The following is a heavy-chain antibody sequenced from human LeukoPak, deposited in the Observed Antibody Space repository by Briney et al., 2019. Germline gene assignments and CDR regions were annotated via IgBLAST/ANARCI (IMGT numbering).Heavy chain of an antibody. CDR1: GYTFTDYY. V-gene: IGHV1-2*02. CDR3: ARETYYYDSSGYYPYYFDY. D-gene: IGHD3-22*01. Sequence: GASVKVSCKASGYTFTDYYLHWVRQAPGQGLEWMGWINPNSGGTNYVEKFQDRVTMTRDTSISTAYMDLSRLRSDDTAVYFCARETYYYDSSGYYPYYFDYWGQRTLVTVSS. CDR2: INPNSGGT. J-gene: IGHJ4*02.